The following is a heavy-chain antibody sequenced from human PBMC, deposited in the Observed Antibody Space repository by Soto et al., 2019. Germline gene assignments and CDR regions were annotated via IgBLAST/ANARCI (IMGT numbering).Heavy chain of an antibody. D-gene: IGHD2-8*01. V-gene: IGHV3-23*01. CDR3: AKNVLMDYPL. CDR2: ISGSGIST. CDR1: GFTFSSYA. J-gene: IGHJ4*02. Sequence: EVQLLESGGGLVQPGGSLRLSCAASGFTFSSYAMSWVRQAPGKGLEWVSSISGSGISTYYADSVKGRFTISRDNSKNTLYLHMNSLRAEDTAVYFCAKNVLMDYPLWGQGTLVTVSS.